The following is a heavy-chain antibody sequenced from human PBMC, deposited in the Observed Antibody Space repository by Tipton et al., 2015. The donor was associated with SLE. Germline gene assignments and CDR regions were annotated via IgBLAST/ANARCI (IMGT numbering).Heavy chain of an antibody. V-gene: IGHV4-38-2*02. CDR1: GYSISSGYY. D-gene: IGHD7-27*01. Sequence: LRLSCTVSGYSISSGYYWGWIRQPPGKGPEWIGYIYYSGSTNYNPSLKSRVTISVDTSKNQFSLKLNSVTAADTAVYYCARHVWANWGFGYWGQGTLVTVSS. J-gene: IGHJ4*02. CDR3: ARHVWANWGFGY. CDR2: IYYSGST.